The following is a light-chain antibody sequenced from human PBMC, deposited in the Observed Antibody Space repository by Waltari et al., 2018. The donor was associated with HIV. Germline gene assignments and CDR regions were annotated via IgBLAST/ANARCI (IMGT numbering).Light chain of an antibody. Sequence: QMTQSPETLSASVGDRVTITCRASQSVNEWLAWFQQKPGKAPKLLISKVSTLERGVPSRFSGSGSGTQFTLTISSLQPDDFATYYCQQFHSYWTFGQGTRVEIK. CDR3: QQFHSYWT. V-gene: IGKV1-5*03. CDR2: KVS. CDR1: QSVNEW. J-gene: IGKJ1*01.